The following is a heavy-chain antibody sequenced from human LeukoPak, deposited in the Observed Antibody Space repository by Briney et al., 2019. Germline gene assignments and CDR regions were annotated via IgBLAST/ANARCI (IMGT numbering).Heavy chain of an antibody. D-gene: IGHD3-16*01. CDR1: GFTFTNYA. Sequence: GGSLRLSCAASGFTFTNYAMTWVRQAPGKGLEWVSGMSGHVGVSGHGGSTYYADSVKGRFTISRDNSKHTLFLQMNSLRAEDTAVYYCAKFLIDDSPRGPFDIWGQGTMVTVSS. V-gene: IGHV3-23*01. J-gene: IGHJ3*02. CDR3: AKFLIDDSPRGPFDI. CDR2: MSGHVGVSGHGGST.